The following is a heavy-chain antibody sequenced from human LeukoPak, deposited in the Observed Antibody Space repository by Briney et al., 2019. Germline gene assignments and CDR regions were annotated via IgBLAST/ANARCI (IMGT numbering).Heavy chain of an antibody. D-gene: IGHD5-18*01. J-gene: IGHJ4*02. V-gene: IGHV3-48*03. Sequence: GGSLRLSCAASGFTFSSYEMNWVRQAPGKGLEWVSYISSSGSTIYYADSVKGRFTISRDNAKNSLYLQMNSLRAEDTAVYYCATHPGDTSYGFDYWGQGTLVTVSS. CDR2: ISSSGSTI. CDR3: ATHPGDTSYGFDY. CDR1: GFTFSSYE.